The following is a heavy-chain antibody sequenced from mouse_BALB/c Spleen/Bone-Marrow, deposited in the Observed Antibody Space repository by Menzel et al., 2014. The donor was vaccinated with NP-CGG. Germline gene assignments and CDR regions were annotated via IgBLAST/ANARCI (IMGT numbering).Heavy chain of an antibody. V-gene: IGHV1S81*02. J-gene: IGHJ2*01. Sequence: QVQLQQSGTELVKPGASVRLSCKASGYTFTSYWMHWVRQRPGQGLEWVGEINPSNGRTIYNEKFKSKATLTVDSSSSTAYMQLSSLTSEDSAVYYCASHLWPSYWGQGTTLTVSS. CDR2: INPSNGRT. D-gene: IGHD1-1*02. CDR3: ASHLWPSY. CDR1: GYTFTSYW.